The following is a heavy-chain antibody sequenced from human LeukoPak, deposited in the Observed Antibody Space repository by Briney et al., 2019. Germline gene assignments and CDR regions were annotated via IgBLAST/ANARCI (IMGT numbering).Heavy chain of an antibody. D-gene: IGHD3-16*01. CDR2: IYYSGST. J-gene: IGHJ4*02. Sequence: SETLSLTCTVSGGSISSYYWSWIRQPPGKGLEWIGYIYYSGSTNYNPSLESRVTISVDTSKNQFSLKLSSVTAADTAVYYCARVGGYFDYWGQGTLVTVSS. V-gene: IGHV4-59*01. CDR3: ARVGGYFDY. CDR1: GGSISSYY.